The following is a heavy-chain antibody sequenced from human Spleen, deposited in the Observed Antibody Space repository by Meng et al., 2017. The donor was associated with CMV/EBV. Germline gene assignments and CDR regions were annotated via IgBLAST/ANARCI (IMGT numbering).Heavy chain of an antibody. D-gene: IGHD3-3*01. V-gene: IGHV4-38-2*02. Sequence: SETLSLTCTVSGYSISSGYYWGWIRQPPGKGLEWIGSIYHSGSTYYNPSLKSRVTISVDTSKNQFSLKLSSVTAADTAVYYCARGITIFGGGTSYYYYYYGMDVWGQGTTVTVSS. CDR2: IYHSGST. CDR1: GYSISSGYY. J-gene: IGHJ6*02. CDR3: ARGITIFGGGTSYYYYYYGMDV.